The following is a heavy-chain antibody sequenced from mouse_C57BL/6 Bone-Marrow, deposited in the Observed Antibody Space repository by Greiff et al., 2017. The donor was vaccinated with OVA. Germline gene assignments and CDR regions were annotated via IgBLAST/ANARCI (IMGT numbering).Heavy chain of an antibody. CDR3: ARPSNWDYFDY. CDR1: GFTFSDYG. D-gene: IGHD4-1*01. J-gene: IGHJ2*01. CDR2: ISSGSSTI. Sequence: EVKLMESGGGLVKPGGSLKLSCAASGFTFSDYGMHWVRQAPEKGLEWVAYISSGSSTIYYADTVKGRFTISRDNAKNTLFLQITSLRSEDTAMYYCARPSNWDYFDYWGQGTTLTVSS. V-gene: IGHV5-17*01.